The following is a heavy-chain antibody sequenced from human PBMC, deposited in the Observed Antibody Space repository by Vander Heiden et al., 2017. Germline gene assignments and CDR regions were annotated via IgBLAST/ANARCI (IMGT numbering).Heavy chain of an antibody. CDR2: ISGSGGTT. CDR3: ARDAAATPPKWFDP. J-gene: IGHJ5*02. D-gene: IGHD2-15*01. Sequence: EVQLLESGGDLVQPGGSLRLPCADSRLTFSSYAMSWVRQAPGMGLEWVSGISGSGGTTYYADSVKGRFTISKDSSNNTLYLQMNSLRAEDTAVYYCARDAAATPPKWFDPWGQGTLVTVSS. CDR1: RLTFSSYA. V-gene: IGHV3-23*01.